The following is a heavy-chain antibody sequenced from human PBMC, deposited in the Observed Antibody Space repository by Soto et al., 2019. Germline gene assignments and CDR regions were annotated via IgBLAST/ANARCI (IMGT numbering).Heavy chain of an antibody. J-gene: IGHJ6*03. CDR1: GGSISSGGYY. V-gene: IGHV4-31*03. CDR2: IYYSGST. D-gene: IGHD4-17*01. CDR3: ARLTFGDREVVYYYMDV. Sequence: QVQLQESGPGLVKPSQTLSLTCTVSGGSISSGGYYWSWIRQHPGKGLEWIGNIYYSGSTYYNPSLKSRVTISVDTSKNQFSLKLSSVTAADTAVYYCARLTFGDREVVYYYMDVWGKGTTVTVSS.